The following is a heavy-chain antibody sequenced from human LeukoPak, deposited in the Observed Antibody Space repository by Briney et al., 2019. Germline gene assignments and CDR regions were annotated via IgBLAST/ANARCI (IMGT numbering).Heavy chain of an antibody. CDR3: AKEYDSSGYYGNIDY. V-gene: IGHV3-9*01. D-gene: IGHD3-22*01. J-gene: IGHJ4*02. CDR2: ISWNSGSI. CDR1: GFTFDDYA. Sequence: GGSLRLSCAASGFTFDDYAMHWVRQAPGKGLEWVSGISWNSGSIGYADSVKGRFTISRDNAKSSLYLQMNSLRAEDTALYYCAKEYDSSGYYGNIDYWGQGTLVTVSS.